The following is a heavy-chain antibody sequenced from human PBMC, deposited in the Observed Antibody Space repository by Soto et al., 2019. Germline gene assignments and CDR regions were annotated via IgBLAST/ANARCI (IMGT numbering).Heavy chain of an antibody. Sequence: SETLSLTCTVSGGSISSGDYYWIWIRQPPGKGLEWIGYIYYSGSTYYNPSLKSRVTISVDTSKNQFSLKLSSVTAADTAVYYCARVNQLVGSSVFYYYYGMDVWGQGTTVTVSS. CDR3: ARVNQLVGSSVFYYYYGMDV. D-gene: IGHD6-6*01. J-gene: IGHJ6*02. V-gene: IGHV4-30-4*01. CDR2: IYYSGST. CDR1: GGSISSGDYY.